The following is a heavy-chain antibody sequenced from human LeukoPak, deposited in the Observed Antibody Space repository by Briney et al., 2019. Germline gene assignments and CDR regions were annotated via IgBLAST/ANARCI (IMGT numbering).Heavy chain of an antibody. V-gene: IGHV3-23*01. CDR3: ARRLSGRVDS. J-gene: IGHJ4*02. Sequence: PGGSLRLSCAASGFTFSRNWMTWVRQAPGEGLEWVSIISGSGGNTYYADSVKGRFTISRDNSKNTLYLQMNSLRAEDTAVYYCARRLSGRVDSWGQGTLVTVSS. CDR2: ISGSGGNT. CDR1: GFTFSRNW. D-gene: IGHD2-15*01.